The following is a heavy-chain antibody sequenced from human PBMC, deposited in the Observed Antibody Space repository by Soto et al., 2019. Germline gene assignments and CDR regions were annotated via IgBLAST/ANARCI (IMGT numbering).Heavy chain of an antibody. CDR2: TYYRSRWYN. D-gene: IGHD1-7*01. V-gene: IGHV6-1*01. J-gene: IGHJ6*03. CDR3: AGTTSHYWYYMDV. Sequence: QVQLQESGPGLVKPSQTLSLTCAISGDSVSSNSAAWNWNRQSPSRGLEWLGRTYYRSRWYNDYAVSVKSRITVNPDTSKNQFSLQLTSVTPEDTAVYYCAGTTSHYWYYMDVWGKGTTVTVSS. CDR1: GDSVSSNSAA.